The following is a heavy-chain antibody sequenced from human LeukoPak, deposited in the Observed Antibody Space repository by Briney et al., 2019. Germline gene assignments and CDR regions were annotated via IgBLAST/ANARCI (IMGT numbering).Heavy chain of an antibody. CDR1: GFTFGSHW. V-gene: IGHV3-74*01. D-gene: IGHD3-16*01. CDR3: ASSLGLLTEY. J-gene: IGHJ4*02. Sequence: GGSLRLSCAASGFTFGSHWMHWVRQAPGKGLVWVSRINSDGSSTDYADSVKGRFTISRDNTKNTLYLQMNSLRAEDTAVYYCASSLGLLTEYWGQGTLVTVSS. CDR2: INSDGSST.